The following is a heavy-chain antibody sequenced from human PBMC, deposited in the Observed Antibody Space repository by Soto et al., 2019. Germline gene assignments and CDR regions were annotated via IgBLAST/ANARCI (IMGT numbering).Heavy chain of an antibody. J-gene: IGHJ6*02. Sequence: GGSLRLSCAASGFTFSYYWMHWVRQATGKGLEWVSAIGTAGDTYYPGSVKGRFTISRENAKNSLYLQMNSLRAGDTAVYYCARGYEVSSGYYYGMDVWGQGTTVTVSS. D-gene: IGHD1-1*01. CDR3: ARGYEVSSGYYYGMDV. CDR1: GFTFSYYW. V-gene: IGHV3-13*04. CDR2: IGTAGDT.